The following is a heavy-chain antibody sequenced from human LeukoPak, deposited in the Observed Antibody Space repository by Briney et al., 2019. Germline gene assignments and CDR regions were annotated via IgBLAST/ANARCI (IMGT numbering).Heavy chain of an antibody. CDR1: GGTFSSYA. Sequence: ASVKVSCKASGGTFSSYAISWVRQAPGQGLEWMGWIRVYNGDTNYAQKFKGRVTMTTDTSTNTAYMELRSLGSDDTAVYYCARGGSRVTTINIVDYWGQGTLVTVSS. J-gene: IGHJ4*02. D-gene: IGHD5-24*01. CDR3: ARGGSRVTTINIVDY. CDR2: IRVYNGDT. V-gene: IGHV1-18*01.